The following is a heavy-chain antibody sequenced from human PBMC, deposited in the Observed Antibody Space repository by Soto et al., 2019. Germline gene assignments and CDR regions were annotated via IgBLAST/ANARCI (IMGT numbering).Heavy chain of an antibody. J-gene: IGHJ5*02. D-gene: IGHD3-10*01. V-gene: IGHV6-1*01. CDR2: TYYRSKWYN. Sequence: PSQTLSLTCAISGDSVSSNSAAWNWIRQSPSRGLEWLGRTYYRSKWYNDYAVPVKSRITINPDTSKNQFSLQLNSVTPEDTAVYYCARERAYYYGSGSHRNWFDPWGQGTLVTVSS. CDR1: GDSVSSNSAA. CDR3: ARERAYYYGSGSHRNWFDP.